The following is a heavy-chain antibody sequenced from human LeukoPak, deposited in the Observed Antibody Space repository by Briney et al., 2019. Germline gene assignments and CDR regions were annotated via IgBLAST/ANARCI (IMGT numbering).Heavy chain of an antibody. D-gene: IGHD3-22*01. Sequence: GSVKVSCKASGYTFTSYGISWVRQAPGQGLEWMGWISAYNGNTNYAQKLQGRVTMTTDTSTSTAYMELRSLRSDDTAVYYCARAIPGYYYDSSGYYPSLIDYWGQGTLVTVSS. J-gene: IGHJ4*02. CDR1: GYTFTSYG. CDR2: ISAYNGNT. CDR3: ARAIPGYYYDSSGYYPSLIDY. V-gene: IGHV1-18*01.